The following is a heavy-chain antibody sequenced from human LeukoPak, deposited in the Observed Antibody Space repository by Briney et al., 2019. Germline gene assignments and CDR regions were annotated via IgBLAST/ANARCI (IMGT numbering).Heavy chain of an antibody. CDR2: ISGSGGST. CDR3: AGGSGYYPFYYFDY. CDR1: GFTFSSYA. J-gene: IGHJ4*02. V-gene: IGHV3-23*01. Sequence: GGSLRLSCAASGFTFSSYAMSWVRQAPGKGLEWVSAISGSGGSTYYADSVKGRFTISRDNSKNTLYLQMNSLRAGGTAVYYCAGGSGYYPFYYFDYWGQGTLVTVSS. D-gene: IGHD3-22*01.